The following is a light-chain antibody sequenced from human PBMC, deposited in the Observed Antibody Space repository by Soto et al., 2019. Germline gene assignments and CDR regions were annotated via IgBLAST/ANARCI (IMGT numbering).Light chain of an antibody. Sequence: EIVLPQSPGTLSLSPGESATLSCRASQSVSSSYLAWYQQKPGQAPRLLIYGASTRATGIPARFSGSGSGTEFTLTISSLQSEDFAVYYCQQYNNWITFGQGTRLENK. CDR1: QSVSSSY. CDR2: GAS. J-gene: IGKJ5*01. V-gene: IGKV3-15*01. CDR3: QQYNNWIT.